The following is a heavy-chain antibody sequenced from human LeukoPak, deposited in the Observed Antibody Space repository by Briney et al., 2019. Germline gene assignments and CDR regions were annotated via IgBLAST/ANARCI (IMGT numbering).Heavy chain of an antibody. CDR1: GGSISSSSYY. Sequence: SETLSLTCTVSGGSISSSSYYWGWIRQPPGKGLEWIGSIYYSGSTYYNPSLKSRVTISLDTSTNQFSLKLSSVTAPDTAVYYCARHPLKPYVSDWFDPWGQGTLVTVSS. CDR2: IYYSGST. J-gene: IGHJ5*02. CDR3: ARHPLKPYVSDWFDP. V-gene: IGHV4-39*01. D-gene: IGHD3-10*02.